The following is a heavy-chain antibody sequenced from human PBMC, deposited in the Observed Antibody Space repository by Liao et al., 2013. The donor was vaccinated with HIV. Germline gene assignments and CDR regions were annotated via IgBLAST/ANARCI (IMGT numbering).Heavy chain of an antibody. CDR3: ARGYYDSSGYYPLYYYYYMDV. D-gene: IGHD3-22*01. V-gene: IGHV4-30-4*08. CDR1: GGSITSGDYY. Sequence: QVQLRESGPGLLKPSQTLSLTCTVSGGSITSGDYYWSWIRQPPGKGLEWIGYIYYSGNTYYNPSLMSRVTISLDTSKNQFSLKLSSVTAADTAVYYCARGYYDSSGYYPLYYYYYMDVWGKGTTVTVSS. CDR2: IYYSGNT. J-gene: IGHJ6*03.